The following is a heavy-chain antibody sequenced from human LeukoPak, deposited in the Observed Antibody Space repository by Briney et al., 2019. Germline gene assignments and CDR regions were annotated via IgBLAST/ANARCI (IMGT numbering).Heavy chain of an antibody. V-gene: IGHV4-59*08. J-gene: IGHJ4*02. CDR1: GGSISSYY. Sequence: SETLSLTCTVSGGSISSYYWSWIRQPPGKGLEWIGYIYYSGSTNYNPSLKSRVTISVDTSKNQFSLKLSSVTAADTAVYYCARGTWHSFLYYFDYWGQGTLVTVSS. D-gene: IGHD2-15*01. CDR2: IYYSGST. CDR3: ARGTWHSFLYYFDY.